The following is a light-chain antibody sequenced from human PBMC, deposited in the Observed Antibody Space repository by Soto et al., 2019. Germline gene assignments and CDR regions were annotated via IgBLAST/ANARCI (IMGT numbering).Light chain of an antibody. CDR3: QQASSFPLT. CDR1: QVISSW. V-gene: IGKV1-12*01. Sequence: IQMTQSPSSVSAAVGDRVTITCRASQVISSWLAWYQQRPGNAPKLLIYGATTLRSGVPSRFSGSESGTEFTLTITSLQPEDSATYYCQQASSFPLTFGGGTKVEVQ. J-gene: IGKJ4*01. CDR2: GAT.